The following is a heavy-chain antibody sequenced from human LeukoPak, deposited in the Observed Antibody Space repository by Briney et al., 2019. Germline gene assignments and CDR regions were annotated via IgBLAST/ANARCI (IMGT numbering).Heavy chain of an antibody. CDR3: AKDTYDSSGLDY. D-gene: IGHD3-22*01. Sequence: GGSLRLSCAASGFTFSSYAMSWVRQAPGKGLEWVSGISWNSGSIGYADSVKGRFTISRDNAKNSLYLQMNSLRAEDTALYYCAKDTYDSSGLDYWGQGTLVTVSS. J-gene: IGHJ4*02. CDR2: ISWNSGSI. V-gene: IGHV3-9*01. CDR1: GFTFSSYA.